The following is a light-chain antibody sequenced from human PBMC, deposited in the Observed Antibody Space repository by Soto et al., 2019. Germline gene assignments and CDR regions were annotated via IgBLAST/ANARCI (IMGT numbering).Light chain of an antibody. Sequence: DIQMTQCPSSLFASVGDRFTITCQATQDINIYLNWYQQKPGKAPNLLIYDASNLEIGVPSRFSGSGSGTHFTFTISSLQTEDIGTYYCQQYDILSITFGRGTRLEIK. CDR1: QDINIY. CDR3: QQYDILSIT. CDR2: DAS. J-gene: IGKJ5*01. V-gene: IGKV1-33*01.